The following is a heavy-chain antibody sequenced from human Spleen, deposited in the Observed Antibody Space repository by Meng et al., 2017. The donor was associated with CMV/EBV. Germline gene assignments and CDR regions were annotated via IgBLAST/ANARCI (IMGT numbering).Heavy chain of an antibody. V-gene: IGHV5-51*03. Sequence: GGSLRLSCKGSGYSFTSYWIGWVRQMPGKGLEWMGIIYPGDSDTRYSPSFQGQVTISADKSISTAYLQWSSLKASDTAMYYCARMAPRVPPYYFDYWGQGTLVTVSS. CDR1: GYSFTSYW. D-gene: IGHD2-2*01. J-gene: IGHJ4*02. CDR3: ARMAPRVPPYYFDY. CDR2: IYPGDSDT.